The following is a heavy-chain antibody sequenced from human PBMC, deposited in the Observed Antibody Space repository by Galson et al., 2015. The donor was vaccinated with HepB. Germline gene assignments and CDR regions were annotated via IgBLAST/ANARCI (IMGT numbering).Heavy chain of an antibody. CDR1: GYSFTTSW. J-gene: IGHJ4*02. Sequence: QSGAEVKKPGESLKISCEGSGYSFTTSWLGWVRQMPGKGLELMGVIFPGDSDTIYSPSFQGQVTMSADKSISTAYLQWDSLEASDTAIYYCVRHVGRGVYRHLPPDHWGQGTLVTVSS. V-gene: IGHV5-51*01. CDR3: VRHVGRGVYRHLPPDH. D-gene: IGHD2-8*01. CDR2: IFPGDSDT.